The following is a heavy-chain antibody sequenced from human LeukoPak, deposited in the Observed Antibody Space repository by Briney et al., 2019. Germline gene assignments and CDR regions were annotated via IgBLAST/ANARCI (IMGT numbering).Heavy chain of an antibody. V-gene: IGHV1-18*01. J-gene: IGHJ6*02. CDR1: GYTFISYG. Sequence: ASVKVSCKASGYTFISYGISWVRQAPGQGLEWMGWISVYNGNTNYAQKLQGRVTMTTDTSTSTAYIELRSLRSDDTAVYYCARDRSGYDFWSGYYSYYYGMDVWGQGTTVTVSS. CDR3: ARDRSGYDFWSGYYSYYYGMDV. D-gene: IGHD3-3*01. CDR2: ISVYNGNT.